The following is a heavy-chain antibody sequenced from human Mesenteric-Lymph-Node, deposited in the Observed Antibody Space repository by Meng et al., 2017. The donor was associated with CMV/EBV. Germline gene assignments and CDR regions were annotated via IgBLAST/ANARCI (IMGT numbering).Heavy chain of an antibody. V-gene: IGHV4-34*01. J-gene: IGHJ4*02. Sequence: RAGRVRPSGNLSGMCSVYDCTFSGNHWIWIGPAQEKEREWIGKTNHSGSTTYNPSFTSRTIISVDTSTTQISLNMSSVTAADTAVYYCARGSSSDILTGYFDYWGQGALVTVSS. D-gene: IGHD3-9*01. CDR3: ARGSSSDILTGYFDY. CDR2: TNHSGST. CDR1: DCTFSGNH.